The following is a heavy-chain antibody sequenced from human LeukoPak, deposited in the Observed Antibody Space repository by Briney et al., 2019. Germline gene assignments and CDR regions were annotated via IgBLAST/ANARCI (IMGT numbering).Heavy chain of an antibody. CDR2: ISSSGSTI. Sequence: GGSLRLSCAASGFTFSSYEMNWVRQAPGKGLERVSYISSSGSTIYYADSVKGRFTISRDNAKNSLYLQMNSLRAEDTAVYYCARVVRIVVVPAAIFHNWFDPWGQGTLVTVSS. V-gene: IGHV3-48*03. CDR3: ARVVRIVVVPAAIFHNWFDP. J-gene: IGHJ5*02. D-gene: IGHD2-2*01. CDR1: GFTFSSYE.